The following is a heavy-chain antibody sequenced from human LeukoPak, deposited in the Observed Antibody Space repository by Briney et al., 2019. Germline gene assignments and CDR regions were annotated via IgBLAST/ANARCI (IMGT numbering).Heavy chain of an antibody. Sequence: SETLSLTRTVSGGSISSSSYYWGWIRQPPGKGLEWIGSIYYSGSTYYNPSLKSRVTISVDTSKNQFSLKLSSVTAADTAVYYCARDGVTGSRIDYWGQGTLVTVSS. CDR2: IYYSGST. CDR1: GGSISSSSYY. J-gene: IGHJ4*02. V-gene: IGHV4-39*07. CDR3: ARDGVTGSRIDY. D-gene: IGHD7-27*01.